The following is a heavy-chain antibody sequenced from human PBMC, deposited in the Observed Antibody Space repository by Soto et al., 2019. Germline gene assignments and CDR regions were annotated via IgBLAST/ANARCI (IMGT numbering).Heavy chain of an antibody. V-gene: IGHV4-59*01. D-gene: IGHD2-2*02. CDR2: IYYSGTT. J-gene: IGHJ4*02. Sequence: SETLSLTCTVSGGSISGYSWSWIRQPPGKGLEWIGYIYYSGTTNYNPSPKSRVTISLDTSKNQFSLNLSSVTAADTAVYYCARGDIVVVPAAIPYFDSWGQGTLVTVSS. CDR3: ARGDIVVVPAAIPYFDS. CDR1: GGSISGYS.